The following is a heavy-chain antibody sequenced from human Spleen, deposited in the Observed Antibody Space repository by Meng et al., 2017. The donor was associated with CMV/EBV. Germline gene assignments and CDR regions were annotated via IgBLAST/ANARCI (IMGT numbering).Heavy chain of an antibody. D-gene: IGHD3-10*01. CDR3: ARDEYYGSEAGSLDY. Sequence: ASVKVSCKASGYTFTGYYMHWVRQAPGQGLEWMGWINPNSGGTNYAQKLQGRVTMTRDTSINTAYMELRSLRSDDTAVYYCARDEYYGSEAGSLDYWGQGTLVTVSS. V-gene: IGHV1-2*02. CDR1: GYTFTGYY. CDR2: INPNSGGT. J-gene: IGHJ4*02.